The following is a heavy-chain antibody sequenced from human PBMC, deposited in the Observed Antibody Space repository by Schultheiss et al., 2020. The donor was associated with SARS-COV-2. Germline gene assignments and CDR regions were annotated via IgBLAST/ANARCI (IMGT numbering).Heavy chain of an antibody. CDR1: GFTFSSYG. D-gene: IGHD4-17*01. Sequence: GGSLRLSCAASGFTFSSYGMHWVRQAPGKGLEWVAVIYSGGSTYYADSVKGRFTISRDNSKNTLYLQMNSLKTEDTAVYYCARVIGDFVDDYGDYVFDYWGQGTLVTVSS. V-gene: IGHV3-NL1*01. J-gene: IGHJ4*02. CDR3: ARVIGDFVDDYGDYVFDY. CDR2: IYSGGST.